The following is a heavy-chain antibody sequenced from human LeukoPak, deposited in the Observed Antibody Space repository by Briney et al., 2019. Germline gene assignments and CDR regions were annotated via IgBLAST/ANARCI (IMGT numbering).Heavy chain of an antibody. J-gene: IGHJ6*02. CDR2: ISDSGYRT. V-gene: IGHV3-23*01. Sequence: GGSLRLSCAASGFTFSSYAMSWVRQAPGKGLEWVSTISDSGYRTYYADSVKGRFTISRDNSKNTLYLQMDSLRAEDTAIHYCAKVPYSDYGSGRPPFMDVWGQGTTVAVSS. CDR1: GFTFSSYA. D-gene: IGHD3-10*01. CDR3: AKVPYSDYGSGRPPFMDV.